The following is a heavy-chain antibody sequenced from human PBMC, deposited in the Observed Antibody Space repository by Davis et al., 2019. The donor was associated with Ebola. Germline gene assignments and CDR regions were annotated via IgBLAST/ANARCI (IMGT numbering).Heavy chain of an antibody. V-gene: IGHV3-23*01. CDR2: ISGSGGST. CDR1: GFTFSSYA. Sequence: GESLKISCAASGFTFSSYAMSWVRQAPGKGLEWVSAISGSGGSTYYADSVKGRFTISRDNSKNTLYLQMNSLRAEDTAVYYCAKDPNYYYYYMDVWGKGTTVTVSS. CDR3: AKDPNYYYYYMDV. J-gene: IGHJ6*03.